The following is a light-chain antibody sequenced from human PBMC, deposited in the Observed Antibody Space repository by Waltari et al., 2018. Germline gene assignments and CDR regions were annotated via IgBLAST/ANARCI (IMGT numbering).Light chain of an antibody. J-gene: IGKJ2*01. CDR2: KAS. Sequence: DIQMTQSPSTLSASVGDSVTITFRASQSISNYLAWYQKKPGKAPNLLIYKASILKSGVSSRFSGSGSGTQFTLTISSLQPGDFATYFCQQYNTYSSFGQGTKLEIK. V-gene: IGKV1-5*03. CDR1: QSISNY. CDR3: QQYNTYSS.